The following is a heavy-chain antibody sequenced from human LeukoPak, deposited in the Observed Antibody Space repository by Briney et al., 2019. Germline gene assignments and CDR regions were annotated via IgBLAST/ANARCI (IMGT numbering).Heavy chain of an antibody. J-gene: IGHJ3*02. CDR2: NSAYNGNT. V-gene: IGHV1-18*01. D-gene: IGHD1-1*01. CDR1: GYTFTSYG. Sequence: ASVKVSCKASGYTFTSYGISWVRQAPGQGLEWMGWNSAYNGNTNYAQKLQGRVTMTTDTSTSTAYMELRSLRSDDTAVYYCARGRQLKRLGDHAFDIWGQGTMVTVSS. CDR3: ARGRQLKRLGDHAFDI.